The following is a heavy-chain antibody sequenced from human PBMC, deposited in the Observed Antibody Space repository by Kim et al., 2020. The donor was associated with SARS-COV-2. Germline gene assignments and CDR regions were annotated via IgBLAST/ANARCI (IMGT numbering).Heavy chain of an antibody. J-gene: IGHJ3*02. Sequence: GGSLRLSCAASGFTFSSYGMHWVRQAPGKGLEWVAVIWYDGSNKYYADSVKGRFTISRDNSKNTLYLQMNSLRAEDTAVYYCAREGYSGSNDAFDIWGQGTMVTVSS. CDR2: IWYDGSNK. D-gene: IGHD1-26*01. V-gene: IGHV3-33*01. CDR3: AREGYSGSNDAFDI. CDR1: GFTFSSYG.